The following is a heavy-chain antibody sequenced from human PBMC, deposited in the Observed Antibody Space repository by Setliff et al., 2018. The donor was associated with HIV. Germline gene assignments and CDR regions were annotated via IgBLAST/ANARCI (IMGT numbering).Heavy chain of an antibody. Sequence: ASVKVSCKVSGYTLTELSMHWVRQAPGKGLEWMGGFVPEDGEKIYAKNFQGRVTMTEETSTGTAYMELSSLTSDDTAVYYCARGRYNFWSGYRWFDPWGQGALVTVSS. D-gene: IGHD3-3*01. CDR2: FVPEDGEK. CDR1: GYTLTELS. CDR3: ARGRYNFWSGYRWFDP. V-gene: IGHV1-24*01. J-gene: IGHJ5*02.